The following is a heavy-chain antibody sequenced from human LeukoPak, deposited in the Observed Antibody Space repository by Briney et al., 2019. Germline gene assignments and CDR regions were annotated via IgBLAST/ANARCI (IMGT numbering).Heavy chain of an antibody. D-gene: IGHD5-18*01. CDR3: ARVDLLLGTAMVAASRKCNWFDP. Sequence: GGSLRLSCAASGFTFSSYSMNWVRQAPGKGLEWLSYISSSSSPIYYADSVKGRFTLSRDNAKNTLYLQMNSLRAEDTAVYYCARVDLLLGTAMVAASRKCNWFDPWGQGTLVTVSS. CDR1: GFTFSSYS. CDR2: ISSSSSPI. J-gene: IGHJ5*02. V-gene: IGHV3-48*01.